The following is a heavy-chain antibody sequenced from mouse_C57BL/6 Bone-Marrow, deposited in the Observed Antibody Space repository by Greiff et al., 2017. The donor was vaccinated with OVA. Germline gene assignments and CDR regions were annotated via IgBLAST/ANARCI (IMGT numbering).Heavy chain of an antibody. J-gene: IGHJ2*01. CDR3: ARHGSSSYYFDY. CDR2: INPSSGYT. V-gene: IGHV1-4*01. Sequence: QVHVKQSGAELARPGASVKMSCKASGYTFTSYTMHWVNQRPGQGLEWIGYINPSSGYTKYNQKFKDTATLTADKSSSTAYMQLRRLTSEDSADYYRARHGSSSYYFDYGGQGTTLTGSS. CDR1: GYTFTSYT. D-gene: IGHD1-1*01.